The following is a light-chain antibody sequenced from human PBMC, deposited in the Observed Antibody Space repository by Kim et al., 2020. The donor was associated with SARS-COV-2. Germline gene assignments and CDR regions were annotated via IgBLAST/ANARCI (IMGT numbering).Light chain of an antibody. CDR1: QDISSN. J-gene: IGKJ1*01. CDR3: QQYSNYPRT. V-gene: IGKV1-16*01. CDR2: AAS. Sequence: ACGGDRVTIICRASQDISSNLAWCQQKRGKAPKSLIYAASSLQSGAPSRFSGGGSGTDFTLTISSLQAEDSATYYCQQYSNYPRTFGQGTKVDIK.